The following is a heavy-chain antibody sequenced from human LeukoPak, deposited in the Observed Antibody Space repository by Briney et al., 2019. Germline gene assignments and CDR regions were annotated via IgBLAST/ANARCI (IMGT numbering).Heavy chain of an antibody. CDR1: GGSISSGSYY. CDR2: IYTSGST. D-gene: IGHD6-13*01. J-gene: IGHJ6*03. Sequence: PSETLSLTCTVSGGSISSGSYYWSWIRQPAGKGLEWIGRIYTSGSTNYNPSLKSRVTISVDTSKNQFSLKLSSVTAADTAVYYCARDRDWVGSSWRRYYYYMDVWGKGTTVTISS. CDR3: ARDRDWVGSSWRRYYYYMDV. V-gene: IGHV4-61*02.